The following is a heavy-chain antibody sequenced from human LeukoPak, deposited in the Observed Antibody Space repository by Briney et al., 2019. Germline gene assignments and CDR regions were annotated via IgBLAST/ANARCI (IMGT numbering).Heavy chain of an antibody. V-gene: IGHV4-59*08. D-gene: IGHD1-1*01. CDR3: ARLENYYYYGMDV. Sequence: PSETLSLTCTVSGGSISSYYWSWIRQPPGKGLEWIGYIYYSGSTNYNPPLKSRVTISVDTSKNQFSLKLSSVTAADTAVYYCARLENYYYYGMDVWGQGTTVTVSS. CDR1: GGSISSYY. J-gene: IGHJ6*02. CDR2: IYYSGST.